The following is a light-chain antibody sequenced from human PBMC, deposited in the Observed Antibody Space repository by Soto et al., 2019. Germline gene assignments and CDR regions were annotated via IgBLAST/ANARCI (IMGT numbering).Light chain of an antibody. V-gene: IGKV1-5*03. J-gene: IGKJ2*01. CDR3: QQYNSYYT. CDR2: KAS. CDR1: QSISSW. Sequence: DIQMTQSPSTLSASVGDRVTITCRASQSISSWLAWYQQKPGKAPKLLIYKASSLESGVPSRFSGSGSGTEFTLTISSLQPDDFANYYGQQYNSYYTFGQGTKLEIK.